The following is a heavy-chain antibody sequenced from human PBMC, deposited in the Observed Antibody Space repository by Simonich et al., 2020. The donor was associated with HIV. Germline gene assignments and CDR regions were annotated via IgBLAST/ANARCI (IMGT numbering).Heavy chain of an antibody. CDR2: NDQRVST. CDR1: GYSIRRGYY. D-gene: IGHD2-15*01. V-gene: IGHV4-38-2*01. Sequence: QVQLQESGPGLVKSSETLSLTCAVSGYSIRRGYYWGWIRRPPGKGLEWIGSNDQRVSTYYTPHLKSRITISVDTSKNQFFLKLSSVTAADTAGYYCARARGVVIAAPGGDFDWWGQGTLVTVSS. CDR3: ARARGVVIAAPGGDFDW. J-gene: IGHJ4*02.